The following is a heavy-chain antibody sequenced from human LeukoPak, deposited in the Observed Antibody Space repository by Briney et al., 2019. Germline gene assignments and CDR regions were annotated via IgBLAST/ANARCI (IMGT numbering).Heavy chain of an antibody. CDR3: ARDFYYYGMDV. J-gene: IGHJ6*02. V-gene: IGHV3-53*01. CDR2: IYSGGST. Sequence: GGSLRLSCAASGFTVSSNYMSWVRQAPGKGLEWVSVIYSGGSTYYADSVKGRFTISRDNSKNTLYLQMNSLRAEGTAVYYCARDFYYYGMDVWGQGTTVIVSS. CDR1: GFTVSSNY.